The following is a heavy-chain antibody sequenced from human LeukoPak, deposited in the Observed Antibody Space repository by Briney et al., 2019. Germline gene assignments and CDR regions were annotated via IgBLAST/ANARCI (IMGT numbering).Heavy chain of an antibody. J-gene: IGHJ5*02. CDR1: GFTFSSYA. Sequence: GSLRLSCAASGFTFSSYAMSWIRQPPGKGLEWIGEINHSGSTNYNPSLKSRVTISVDTSKNQFSLKLSSVTAADTAVYYCARGSLGYCSGGSCFTTYNWFDPWGQGTLVTVSS. CDR3: ARGSLGYCSGGSCFTTYNWFDP. V-gene: IGHV4-34*01. D-gene: IGHD2-15*01. CDR2: INHSGST.